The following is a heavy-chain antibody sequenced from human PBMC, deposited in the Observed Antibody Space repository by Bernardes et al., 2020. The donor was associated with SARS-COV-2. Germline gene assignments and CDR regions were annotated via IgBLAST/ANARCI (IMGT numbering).Heavy chain of an antibody. CDR3: ARYLSHYGLDV. CDR2: INKDGSEN. V-gene: IGHV3-7*03. CDR1: GFRLSQDW. J-gene: IGHJ6*02. Sequence: GSLRLSCVGSGFRLSQDWMSWVRQVPGKGLEWVAHINKDGSENYYEDSVKGRFTISRDNAKNSLFLQMDSLRAEDTAVYHCARYLSHYGLDVWGQGTTVTVSS.